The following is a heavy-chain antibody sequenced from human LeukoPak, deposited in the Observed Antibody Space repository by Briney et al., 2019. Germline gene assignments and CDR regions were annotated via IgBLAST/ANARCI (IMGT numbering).Heavy chain of an antibody. CDR1: GYTFINYG. J-gene: IGHJ4*02. CDR2: ISAYNGNT. D-gene: IGHD4-23*01. CDR3: TVGVVTSSLFDY. V-gene: IGHV1-18*01. Sequence: ASVKVSCKASGYTFINYGITWVRQAPGQGLEWMGWISAYNGNTNYAQKLQGRVTMTTDTSTATAYMELRSLRSDDTAVYYCTVGVVTSSLFDYWGQGTLVTVSS.